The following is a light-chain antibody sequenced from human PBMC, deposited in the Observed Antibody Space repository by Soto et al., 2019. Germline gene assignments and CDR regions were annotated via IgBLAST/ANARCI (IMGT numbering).Light chain of an antibody. CDR3: HQYNNCPIT. V-gene: IGKV3-15*01. CDR1: QSVRRK. J-gene: IGKJ5*01. Sequence: EVVLTQSPAPLSMSPGHGATLSCSASQSVRRKLACYQQKPGQAPRPFIYDASTRATGLPARFIASVSGTEFTPTIISLQSEDFAIYYCHQYNNCPITFGQGTRLDIK. CDR2: DAS.